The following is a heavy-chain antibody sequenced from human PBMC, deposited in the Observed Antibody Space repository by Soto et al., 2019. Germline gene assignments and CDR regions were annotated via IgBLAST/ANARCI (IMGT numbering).Heavy chain of an antibody. J-gene: IGHJ5*02. CDR2: ICYSGST. D-gene: IGHD2-2*01. V-gene: IGHV4-31*03. Sequence: QVQLQESGPGLVKPSQTLSLTCTVSGGSISSGGYYWSWIRQHPGKGLEWIGYICYSGSTYYNPSLKSRVTISVDTSKNQFSLKLSSVTAADTAVYYCARDIRGYCSSTSCPNWFDPWGQGTLVTVSS. CDR3: ARDIRGYCSSTSCPNWFDP. CDR1: GGSISSGGYY.